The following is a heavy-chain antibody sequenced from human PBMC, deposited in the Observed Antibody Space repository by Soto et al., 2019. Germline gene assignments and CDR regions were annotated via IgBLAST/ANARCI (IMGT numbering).Heavy chain of an antibody. Sequence: ASVKVSCKASGYTFTGYYMHWVRQAPGQGLEWMGWINPNSGGTNYAQKFQGWVTMTRDTSISTAYMELSRLRSDDTAVYYCARETITVRGVKFFYYGMDVWGQGTTVPVSS. V-gene: IGHV1-2*04. CDR3: ARETITVRGVKFFYYGMDV. CDR1: GYTFTGYY. D-gene: IGHD3-10*01. J-gene: IGHJ6*02. CDR2: INPNSGGT.